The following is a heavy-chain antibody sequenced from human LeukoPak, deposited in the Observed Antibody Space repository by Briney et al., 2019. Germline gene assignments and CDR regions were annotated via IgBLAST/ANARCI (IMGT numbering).Heavy chain of an antibody. D-gene: IGHD3-22*01. CDR3: ASGKYYYDESASLNRASRTALDV. Sequence: SETLSLTCSVSGDSTTNYYCSWIRQSPGKGLEWLAYVYKNGHLDYNPSLRSRVTVSVDRSKTQFSLRLRSVIAADTAIYYCASGKYYYDESASLNRASRTALDVWAQGTMVIVSS. CDR1: GDSTTNYY. J-gene: IGHJ3*01. V-gene: IGHV4-59*01. CDR2: VYKNGHL.